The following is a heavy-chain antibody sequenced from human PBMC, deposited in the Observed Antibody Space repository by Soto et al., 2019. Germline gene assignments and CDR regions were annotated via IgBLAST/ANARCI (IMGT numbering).Heavy chain of an antibody. D-gene: IGHD3-3*01. CDR2: INAGNGNT. CDR1: GYTFTSYA. Sequence: ASVKVSCKASGYTFTSYAMHWVRQAPGQRLEWMGWINAGNGNTKYSQEFQGRVTITRDTSASTAYMELSSLRSEDTAVYYCARDLHDFWSGFQVGMDVWGQGTTVTVSS. CDR3: ARDLHDFWSGFQVGMDV. J-gene: IGHJ6*02. V-gene: IGHV1-3*01.